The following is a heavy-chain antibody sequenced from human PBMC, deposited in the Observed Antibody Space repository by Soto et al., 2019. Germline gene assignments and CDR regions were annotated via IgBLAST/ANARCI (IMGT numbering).Heavy chain of an antibody. CDR1: GGSFSGHY. CDR3: ARVGLRTYDFWSGYYSWYFDY. CDR2: SNHSRST. J-gene: IGHJ4*02. Sequence: PSETLSLTCAVYGGSFSGHYCSWIRQPPAKGLDWNGESNHSRSTNYNPSLTSRLTISVDTSKHQFSLKLTSVTAADRAVYCCARVGLRTYDFWSGYYSWYFDYWGQGSLVTVSS. D-gene: IGHD3-3*01. V-gene: IGHV4-34*01.